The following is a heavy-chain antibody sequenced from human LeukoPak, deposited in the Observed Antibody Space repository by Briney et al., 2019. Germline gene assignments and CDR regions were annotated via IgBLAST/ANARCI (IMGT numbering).Heavy chain of an antibody. Sequence: SETLSLTCTVSGGSISSYYWSWIRQPPGKGLEWIGYIYYSGSTNYNPSPKSRVTISGHTSENRLSLKLSSVTAADTAVYYCARDSDDSSGGFDYWGQGTLVTVSS. D-gene: IGHD3-22*01. CDR1: GGSISSYY. V-gene: IGHV4-59*01. CDR3: ARDSDDSSGGFDY. J-gene: IGHJ4*02. CDR2: IYYSGST.